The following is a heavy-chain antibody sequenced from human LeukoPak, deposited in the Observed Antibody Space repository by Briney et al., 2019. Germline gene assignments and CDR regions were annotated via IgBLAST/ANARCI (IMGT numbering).Heavy chain of an antibody. CDR1: GGTFSKYA. J-gene: IGHJ5*02. CDR2: IIPIFSRP. D-gene: IGHD5-18*01. Sequence: GASVKVSCKASGGTFSKYAISWVRQAPGHGLEWMGGIIPIFSRPNYAQKFQGRVTITADESTSTAYMVLSSLRSEDTAVYYCARGDRGYSYGTGTWGQGTLVTVSS. CDR3: ARGDRGYSYGTGT. V-gene: IGHV1-69*01.